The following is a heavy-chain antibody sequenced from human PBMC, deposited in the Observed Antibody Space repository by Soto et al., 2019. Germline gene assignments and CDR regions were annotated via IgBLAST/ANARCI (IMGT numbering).Heavy chain of an antibody. CDR1: GFTFSSYS. V-gene: IGHV3-48*02. CDR2: ISSSSSTI. Sequence: GGSLRLSCAASGFTFSSYSMNWVRQAPGKGLEWVSYISSSSSTIYYADSVKGRFTISRDNAKNSLYLQMNSLRDEDTALYYCASRIVPWELPLPYYGMDVWGQGTTVTVSS. CDR3: ASRIVPWELPLPYYGMDV. D-gene: IGHD1-26*01. J-gene: IGHJ6*02.